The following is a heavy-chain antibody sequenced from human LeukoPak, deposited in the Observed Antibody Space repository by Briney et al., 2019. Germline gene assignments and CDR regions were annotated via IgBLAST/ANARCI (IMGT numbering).Heavy chain of an antibody. CDR3: ARNGRKQQLVDAFDI. CDR2: INPNSGGT. CDR1: GYTFTGYY. J-gene: IGHJ3*02. V-gene: IGHV1-2*02. D-gene: IGHD6-13*01. Sequence: GASVKVSCKASGYTFTGYYMHWVRQAPGQGLEWMGWINPNSGGTNYAQKFQGRVTMTRDTSISTACMELSRLRSDDTAVYYCARNGRKQQLVDAFDIWGQGTMVTVSS.